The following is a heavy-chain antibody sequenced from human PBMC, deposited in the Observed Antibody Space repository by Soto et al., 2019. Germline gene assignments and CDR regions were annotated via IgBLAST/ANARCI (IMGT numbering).Heavy chain of an antibody. V-gene: IGHV1-69*01. J-gene: IGHJ5*02. CDR3: SNGHYSSSSRGWFDP. D-gene: IGHD6-13*01. CDR2: IIPIFGTA. Sequence: QVQLVQSGAEVKKPGSSVKVSCKASGGTFCSSAISWVRQAPGQGLEWMGGIIPIFGTADYAQKFQGRVTITADESTTTAYMELSSLRPADTAVYYCSNGHYSSSSRGWFDPWGQGTLVIVSS. CDR1: GGTFCSSA.